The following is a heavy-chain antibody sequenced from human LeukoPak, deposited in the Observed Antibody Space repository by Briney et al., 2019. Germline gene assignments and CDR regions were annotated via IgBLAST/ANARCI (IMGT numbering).Heavy chain of an antibody. CDR1: GYTFTSYY. CDR3: ARDWSTITMIVGGYYYMDV. J-gene: IGHJ6*03. Sequence: GASVKVSCKASGYTFTSYYMHWVRQAPGQGLEWTGIINPSGGSTSYAQKFQGRVTMTRDTSTSTVYMELSRLRSDDTAVYYCARDWSTITMIVGGYYYMDVWGKGTTVTVSS. V-gene: IGHV1-46*01. D-gene: IGHD3-22*01. CDR2: INPSGGST.